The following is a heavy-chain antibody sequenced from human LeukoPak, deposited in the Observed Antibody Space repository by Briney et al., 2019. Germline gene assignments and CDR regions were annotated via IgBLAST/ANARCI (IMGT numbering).Heavy chain of an antibody. CDR2: INSDGSST. CDR1: GFTLSSYW. V-gene: IGHV3-74*01. J-gene: IGHJ4*02. D-gene: IGHD4-17*01. Sequence: QTGGSLRLSCAASGFTLSSYWMHWVRQAPGKGLVWVSRINSDGSSTSYADSVKGRLTISRDNAKNTLYLQMNSLRAEDTAVYYCARDIMDYEIDYWGQGTLVTVSS. CDR3: ARDIMDYEIDY.